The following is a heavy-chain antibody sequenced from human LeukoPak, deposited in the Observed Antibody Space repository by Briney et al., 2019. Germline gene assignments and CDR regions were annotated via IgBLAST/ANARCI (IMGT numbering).Heavy chain of an antibody. Sequence: ASVKVSCKASGYIFTNYYMHWVRQAPGHGLEWMGTINPSGGSTTYAQNFQGRVTMTRDTSTSTVYMELSSLRSEDTAVYYCARDHGSAYYRAPRHWGQGTLVTVSS. J-gene: IGHJ4*02. CDR1: GYIFTNYY. D-gene: IGHD3-10*01. V-gene: IGHV1-46*01. CDR3: ARDHGSAYYRAPRH. CDR2: INPSGGST.